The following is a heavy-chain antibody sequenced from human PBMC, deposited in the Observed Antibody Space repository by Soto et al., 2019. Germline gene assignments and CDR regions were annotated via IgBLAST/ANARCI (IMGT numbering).Heavy chain of an antibody. J-gene: IGHJ4*02. V-gene: IGHV3-64*01. D-gene: IGHD3-3*01. CDR3: ARVPPQDGEGEDY. CDR1: GFTFSSYA. Sequence: EVQLVESGGGLVQPGGSLRLSCAASGFTFSSYAMHWVRQAPGKGLEYVSAISSNGGSTYYANSVKGRFTISRDNSKNTLYLQMGSRRAEDMAVYYCARVPPQDGEGEDYWGQGTLVTVSS. CDR2: ISSNGGST.